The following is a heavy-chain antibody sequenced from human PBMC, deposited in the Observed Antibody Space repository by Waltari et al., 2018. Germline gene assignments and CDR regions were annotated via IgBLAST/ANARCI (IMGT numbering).Heavy chain of an antibody. V-gene: IGHV4-34*01. Sequence: QVQLQQWGAGLLKPSETLSLTCAVYGGSFSGYYWSWIRQPPGKGPEWIGDINHSGSTTYNPSLKSRLTISIDTSRNQFSLNLTSVTAADTAVYYCARLSDFWSAYYKYYFDSWGQGTLVTVSS. J-gene: IGHJ4*02. CDR1: GGSFSGYY. D-gene: IGHD3-3*01. CDR2: INHSGST. CDR3: ARLSDFWSAYYKYYFDS.